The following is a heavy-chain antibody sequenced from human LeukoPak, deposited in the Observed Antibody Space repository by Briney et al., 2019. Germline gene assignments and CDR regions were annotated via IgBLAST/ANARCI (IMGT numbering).Heavy chain of an antibody. J-gene: IGHJ5*02. CDR1: GFTFSSYA. Sequence: GGSLRLSCAASGFTFSSYAMHWVRQAPGKGLEWVAVISYDGSNKYYADSVKGRFTISRDNSKNTLYLQMNSLRAEDTAVYYCAKDPIPSYNWFDPWGQGTLVTVSS. CDR3: AKDPIPSYNWFDP. CDR2: ISYDGSNK. V-gene: IGHV3-30-3*02.